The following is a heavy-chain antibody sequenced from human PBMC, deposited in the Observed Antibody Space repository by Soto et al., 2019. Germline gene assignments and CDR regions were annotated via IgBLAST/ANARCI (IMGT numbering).Heavy chain of an antibody. CDR1: GFTVSSNS. D-gene: IGHD3-16*01. V-gene: IGHV3-53*01. J-gene: IGHJ1*01. CDR2: IYTDGGT. Sequence: PVGSLRLSFAASGFTVSSNSMSWVRQAPGKGLEWVSLIYTDGGTYYGDSVKGRFTISRDTSKNTLSLQMTSLRADDTAVYYCPRDNSRVGASSHCWDPGTLITVS. CDR3: PRDNSRVGASSHC.